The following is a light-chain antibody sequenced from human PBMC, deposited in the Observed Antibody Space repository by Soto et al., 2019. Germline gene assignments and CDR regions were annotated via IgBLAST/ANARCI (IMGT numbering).Light chain of an antibody. CDR3: PQYESWK. J-gene: IGKJ1*01. Sequence: EIVFTLSPVTLALSPGEGANLSCRGSQIFNNNYLAWYQQKPGQSPRRLTVGASRRDTGLPERVRCRGSGKDFTLTISRLGPKDVAVYYCPQYESWKFGQGTKVDIK. CDR2: GAS. CDR1: QIFNNNY. V-gene: IGKV3-20*01.